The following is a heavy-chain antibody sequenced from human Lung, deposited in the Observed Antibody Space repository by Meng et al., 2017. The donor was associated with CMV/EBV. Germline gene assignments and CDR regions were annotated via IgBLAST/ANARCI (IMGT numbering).Heavy chain of an antibody. D-gene: IGHD2-15*01. CDR2: ISSSSSYI. Sequence: ESLKISCAASGFTFSSYSMNWVRQAPGKGLEWVSSISSSSSYIYYADSVKGRFTISRDNAKNSQYLQMNSLRAEDTAVYYCARVRDIDDYWGQGTLVTVSS. CDR1: GFTFSSYS. V-gene: IGHV3-21*01. CDR3: ARVRDIDDY. J-gene: IGHJ4*02.